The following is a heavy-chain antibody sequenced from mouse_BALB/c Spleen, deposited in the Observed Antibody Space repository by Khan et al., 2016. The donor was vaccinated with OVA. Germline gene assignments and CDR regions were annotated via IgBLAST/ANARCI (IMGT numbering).Heavy chain of an antibody. Sequence: QIQLVQSGPELKKPGETVKISCKASGYTFTDYSMHWVKQAPGKGLKWMGWINTETGEPTYADDFKGRFAFSLETSASTAYLQLNNRKNEDTATYFCARDRYDYFDYRSQGTTLTVSS. CDR1: GYTFTDYS. CDR2: INTETGEP. D-gene: IGHD2-14*01. CDR3: ARDRYDYFDY. V-gene: IGHV9-2-1*01. J-gene: IGHJ2*01.